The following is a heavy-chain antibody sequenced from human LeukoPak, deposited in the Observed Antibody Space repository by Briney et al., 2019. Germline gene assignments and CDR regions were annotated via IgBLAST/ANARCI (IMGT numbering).Heavy chain of an antibody. CDR1: GFTFSSYA. J-gene: IGHJ4*02. D-gene: IGHD6-19*01. CDR2: ISYDGSNK. V-gene: IGHV3-30*04. CDR3: ARVGDSSGWPYFDY. Sequence: PGGSLRLSCAASGFTFSSYAMHWVRHAPGKGLEWVAVISYDGSNKYYADSVKGRFTISRDNSKNTLYLQMNSLRAEDTAVYYCARVGDSSGWPYFDYWGQGTLVTVSS.